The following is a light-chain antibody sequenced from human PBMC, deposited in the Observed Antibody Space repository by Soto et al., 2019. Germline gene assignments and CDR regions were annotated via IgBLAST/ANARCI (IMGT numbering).Light chain of an antibody. V-gene: IGLV2-14*03. CDR1: SSDVGGYKY. CDR3: SSYTSNDVV. J-gene: IGLJ2*01. Sequence: QSALTQPASVSGSPGQSVTISCTGTSSDVGGYKYVSWYQQHPNRAPKLFIYDVANRPSGVSNRFSGSKSGDTASLTISGLQADDEANYYCSSYTSNDVVFGGGTKLTVL. CDR2: DVA.